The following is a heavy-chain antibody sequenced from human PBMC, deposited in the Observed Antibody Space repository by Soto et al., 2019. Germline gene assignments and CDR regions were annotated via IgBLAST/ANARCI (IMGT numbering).Heavy chain of an antibody. V-gene: IGHV4-30-4*01. CDR3: ARALGILTGYYRP. CDR2: INYSGST. Sequence: SETLSLTCTVSGGSISSVDPYWSWIRQPPGKGLEWIGYINYSGSTYYNPSLKSRATISRDTSKNQFSLKLTSVTAADTAVYYCARALGILTGYYRPWGQGTLVTVSS. J-gene: IGHJ5*02. CDR1: GGSISSVDPY. D-gene: IGHD3-9*01.